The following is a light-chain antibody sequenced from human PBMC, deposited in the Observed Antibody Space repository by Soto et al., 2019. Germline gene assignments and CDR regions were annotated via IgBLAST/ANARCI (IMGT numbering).Light chain of an antibody. V-gene: IGKV1-39*01. CDR1: QSISSY. J-gene: IGKJ1*01. CDR3: QQSYSTPWT. Sequence: DIQMTQSPSSLSASVVDIVSITCLASQSISSYLNWYQQKPGKAPKFLIYAASTLQSGVSSRFSGSGSGTEFTLTISSLQPEDFATYYCQQSYSTPWTFGQGTKVDIK. CDR2: AAS.